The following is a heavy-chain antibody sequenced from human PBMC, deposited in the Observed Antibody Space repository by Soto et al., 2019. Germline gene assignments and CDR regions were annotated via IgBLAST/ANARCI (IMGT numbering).Heavy chain of an antibody. D-gene: IGHD5-18*01. Sequence: QVQLVESGGGVVQPGRSLRLSCAASGFTFSSYGMHWVRQAPGKGLEWVAVISYDGSNKYYADSVKGRFTISRDNSKNTMYLQTNSLRAEDTAVYYCAKGDSYGPIRHWYFDLWGRGTLVTVSS. CDR3: AKGDSYGPIRHWYFDL. V-gene: IGHV3-30*18. CDR2: ISYDGSNK. J-gene: IGHJ2*01. CDR1: GFTFSSYG.